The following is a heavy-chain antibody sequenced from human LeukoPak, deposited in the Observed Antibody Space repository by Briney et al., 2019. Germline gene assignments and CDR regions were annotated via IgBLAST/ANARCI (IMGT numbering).Heavy chain of an antibody. D-gene: IGHD2-2*01. Sequence: SETLSLTCTVSGGSISSYYWSWIRQPAGKGLEWIGRIYISGSTNYNPSLKSRVTMSVDTSKNQFSLRLSSVTAADTAVYYCAREPVVVVPAAIYYYYGMDVWGQGTTVTVSS. CDR1: GGSISSYY. CDR2: IYISGST. J-gene: IGHJ6*02. V-gene: IGHV4-4*07. CDR3: AREPVVVVPAAIYYYYGMDV.